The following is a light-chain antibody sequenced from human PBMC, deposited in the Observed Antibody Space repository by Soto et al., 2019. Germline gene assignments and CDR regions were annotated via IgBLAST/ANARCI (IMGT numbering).Light chain of an antibody. V-gene: IGLV1-44*01. Sequence: QSVLSQPPSASATPGQRVTISCSGGSSNIGSHPVNWYQQFPGRAPKLLISTKNQRPSGVPDRFSVSKSGTSASLAISGLQSEDEADYYCATWDDSLNGRVFGTGTKVTVL. CDR1: SSNIGSHP. J-gene: IGLJ1*01. CDR2: TKN. CDR3: ATWDDSLNGRV.